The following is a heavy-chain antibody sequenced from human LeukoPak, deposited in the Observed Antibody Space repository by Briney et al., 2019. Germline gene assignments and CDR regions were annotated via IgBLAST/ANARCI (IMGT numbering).Heavy chain of an antibody. J-gene: IGHJ4*02. D-gene: IGHD2-2*01. CDR3: ARPWSIYQLLIDF. Sequence: GGSLRLSCAASGFTFSSYAMSWVRQAPGKGLEWVSAISGSGDNTYYADSVRGRFTISRDNSKNTLYLQMNSLRAEDTAVYSCARPWSIYQLLIDFWGQGTLVTVSS. CDR1: GFTFSSYA. V-gene: IGHV3-23*01. CDR2: ISGSGDNT.